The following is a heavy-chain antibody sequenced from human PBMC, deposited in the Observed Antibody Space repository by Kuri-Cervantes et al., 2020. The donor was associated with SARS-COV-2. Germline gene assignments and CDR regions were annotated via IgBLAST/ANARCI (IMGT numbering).Heavy chain of an antibody. Sequence: GESLKISCAVYGGSFSGYYWSWIRQAPGKGLEWVSYISSSGSTIYYADSVKGRFTISRDNAKNSLYLQMNSLRAEDTAVYYCARDVLLWFREYKGKFDYWGQGTLVTVSS. D-gene: IGHD3-10*01. V-gene: IGHV3-11*01. J-gene: IGHJ4*02. CDR1: GGSFSGYY. CDR2: ISSSGSTI. CDR3: ARDVLLWFREYKGKFDY.